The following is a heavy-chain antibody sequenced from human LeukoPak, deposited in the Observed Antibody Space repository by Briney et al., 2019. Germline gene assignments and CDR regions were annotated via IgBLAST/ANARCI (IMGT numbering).Heavy chain of an antibody. J-gene: IGHJ4*02. CDR1: GYSISSDYY. D-gene: IGHD1-26*01. V-gene: IGHV4-38-2*02. CDR2: IYDSEST. CDR3: ARGKSRGSHIDY. Sequence: LETLSLTRTVSGYSISSDYYWGWIRQPPGKGLEWIGSIYDSESTYYNPSLKTRVTISVDTSKNQFSLKLRSVTAADTALYYCARGKSRGSHIDYWGQGTLVTVSS.